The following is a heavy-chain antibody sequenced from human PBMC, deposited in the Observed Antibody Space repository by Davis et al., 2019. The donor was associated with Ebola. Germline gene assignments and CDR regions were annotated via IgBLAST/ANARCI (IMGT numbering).Heavy chain of an antibody. CDR1: GGSISSGGYY. D-gene: IGHD3-10*01. V-gene: IGHV4-31*03. Sequence: PSETLSLTCTVSGGSISSGGYYWSWIRQHPGKGLEWIGYIYYSGSTYYNPSLKSRVTISVDTSKNQFSLKLSSVTAADTAVYYCASEVRVGSWFDPWGQGTLVTVSS. CDR2: IYYSGST. J-gene: IGHJ5*02. CDR3: ASEVRVGSWFDP.